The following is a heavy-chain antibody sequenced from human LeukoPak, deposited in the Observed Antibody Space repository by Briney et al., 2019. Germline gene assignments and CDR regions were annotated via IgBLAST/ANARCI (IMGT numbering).Heavy chain of an antibody. Sequence: PSETLSFTCTVPGASISTYSWTWFGQPQGKGLEWIRYLYYSGSTKYHPSLKSRVTISVDTSKNQFSLKLSSVTAADTAVYYCARISFSTIVVVRYVFDIWGQGTMVTVSS. CDR1: GASISTYS. J-gene: IGHJ3*02. CDR2: LYYSGST. CDR3: ARISFSTIVVVRYVFDI. V-gene: IGHV4-59*08. D-gene: IGHD3-22*01.